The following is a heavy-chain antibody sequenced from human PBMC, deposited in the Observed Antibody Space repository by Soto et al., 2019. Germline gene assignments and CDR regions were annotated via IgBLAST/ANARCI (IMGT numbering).Heavy chain of an antibody. Sequence: QVQLQESGPGLVRPSGTLSLTCAVSGASISSSHWWSWVRQPPGKRLEWIGEIYHSGSTNYSPSLKSRVTISVDKSKNRFSLKLTSVTAADTAVYYCARRIDYGDYAGTLGYWGQGTLVTVSS. CDR1: GASISSSHW. V-gene: IGHV4-4*02. CDR2: IYHSGST. J-gene: IGHJ4*02. D-gene: IGHD4-17*01. CDR3: ARRIDYGDYAGTLGY.